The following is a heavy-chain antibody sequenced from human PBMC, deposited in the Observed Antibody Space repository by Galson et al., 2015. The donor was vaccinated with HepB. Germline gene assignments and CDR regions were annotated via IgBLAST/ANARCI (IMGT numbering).Heavy chain of an antibody. Sequence: SLRLSCAASGFTFSSYAMSWVRQAPGKGLEWVAFIRYDGSNKYYADSVKGRFTISRDNSKNTLYLQMNSLRAEDTAVYYCAKVPSQVWWFTGAYWGQGTLVTVSS. CDR1: GFTFSSYA. D-gene: IGHD2-21*01. V-gene: IGHV3-30*02. CDR3: AKVPSQVWWFTGAY. CDR2: IRYDGSNK. J-gene: IGHJ4*02.